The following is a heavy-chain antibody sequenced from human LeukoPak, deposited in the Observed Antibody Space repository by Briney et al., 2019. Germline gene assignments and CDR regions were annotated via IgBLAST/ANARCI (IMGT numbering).Heavy chain of an antibody. J-gene: IGHJ4*02. CDR3: ARDATDHIAARGE. CDR1: GYTFTGYY. Sequence: ASVKVSCKASGYTFTGYYMHWVRQAPGQGLAWMGWINPNSGGTNYAQKFQGRVTMTRDTSISTAYMELSRLRSDDTAVYYCARDATDHIAARGEWGQGTLVTVSS. CDR2: INPNSGGT. D-gene: IGHD6-6*01. V-gene: IGHV1-2*02.